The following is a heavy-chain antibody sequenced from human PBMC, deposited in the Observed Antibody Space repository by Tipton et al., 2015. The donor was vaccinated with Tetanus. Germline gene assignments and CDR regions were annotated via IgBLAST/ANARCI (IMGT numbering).Heavy chain of an antibody. D-gene: IGHD6-19*01. Sequence: TLSLTCTVSGASISSSYWSWIRQPPGKGLEWIGNVYSSGSTYYNPSLKGRVTISVDTSTTQFSQRLNSVTAADTAIYYCAREHRLSASYAVWFGPWGQGTLVTGSS. CDR2: VYSSGST. CDR1: GASISSSY. CDR3: AREHRLSASYAVWFGP. V-gene: IGHV4-59*01. J-gene: IGHJ5*02.